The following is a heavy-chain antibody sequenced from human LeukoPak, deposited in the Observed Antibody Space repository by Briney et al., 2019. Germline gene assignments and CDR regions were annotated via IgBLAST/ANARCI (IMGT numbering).Heavy chain of an antibody. CDR3: ARLSGPTSYFDY. CDR1: GGSISSSSYY. V-gene: IGHV4-39*07. D-gene: IGHD1-26*01. CDR2: IYYSGST. Sequence: PSETLSLTCTVSGGSISSSSYYWGWIRQPPGKGLEWIGSIYYSGSTYYNPSLKSRVTISVDTSKKQFSVKMSSVTAADTAVYYCARLSGPTSYFDYWGQGTLVTVSS. J-gene: IGHJ4*02.